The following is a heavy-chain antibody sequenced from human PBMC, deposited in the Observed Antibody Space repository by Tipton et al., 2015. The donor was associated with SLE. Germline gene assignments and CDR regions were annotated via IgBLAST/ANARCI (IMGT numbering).Heavy chain of an antibody. V-gene: IGHV4-34*01. CDR2: IDPSGGT. Sequence: TLSLTCAVSSGSLRNYYWHWVRQAPSKGLEWIGEIDPSGGTNYNPSLKSRVTISVDTSKNQFSLRLSSATAADTAVYYCARPRSGVGTTPYDMDVWGQGTTVTVSS. D-gene: IGHD1-26*01. CDR3: ARPRSGVGTTPYDMDV. J-gene: IGHJ6*02. CDR1: SGSLRNYY.